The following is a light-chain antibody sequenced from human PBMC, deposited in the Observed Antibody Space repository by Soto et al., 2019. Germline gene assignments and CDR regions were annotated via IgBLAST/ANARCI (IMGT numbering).Light chain of an antibody. V-gene: IGLV2-14*01. CDR3: SSYTSSSTRV. CDR1: SSDVGGYNY. Sequence: LTQPASVSGSPGQSITISCTGTSSDVGGYNYVSWYQQHPGKAPKLMIYEVSNRPSGVSNRFSGSKSGNTASLTISGLQAEDEADYYCSSYTSSSTRVFGTGTKV. J-gene: IGLJ1*01. CDR2: EVS.